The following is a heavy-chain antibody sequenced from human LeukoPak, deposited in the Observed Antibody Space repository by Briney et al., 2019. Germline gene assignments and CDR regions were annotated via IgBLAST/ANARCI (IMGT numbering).Heavy chain of an antibody. CDR2: ISYTGTT. J-gene: IGHJ4*02. CDR1: GASISNKF. V-gene: IGHV4-59*01. D-gene: IGHD3-3*01. CDR3: ARDTSGYYGRYEH. Sequence: SETLSLTCDVSGASISNKFWSWLRHPPGKALEWIGYISYTGTTNYNPSLQSRVTISVDTSKNQLSLKLTSMTAADTAVYYCARDTSGYYGRYEHWGQGTLVTVSS.